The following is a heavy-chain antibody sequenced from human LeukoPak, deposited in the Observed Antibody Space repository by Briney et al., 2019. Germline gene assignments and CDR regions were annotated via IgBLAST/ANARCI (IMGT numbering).Heavy chain of an antibody. CDR1: GGSISSYY. J-gene: IGHJ5*02. D-gene: IGHD1-1*01. CDR3: ATIRTGTNWFDP. V-gene: IGHV4-59*12. CDR2: IYYSGST. Sequence: PSETLSLTCTVSGGSISSYYWSWIRQPPGKGLEWIGYIYYSGSTNYNPSLKSRVTISVDTSKNQFSLKLSSVTAADTAVYYCATIRTGTNWFDPWGQGTLVTASS.